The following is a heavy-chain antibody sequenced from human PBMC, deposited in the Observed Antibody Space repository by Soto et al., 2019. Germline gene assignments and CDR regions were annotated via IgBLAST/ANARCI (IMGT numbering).Heavy chain of an antibody. D-gene: IGHD6-19*01. V-gene: IGHV1-69*13. CDR1: GGAFSSYA. Sequence: GASAKVSCKASGGAFSSYAISWVRQAPGQGLEWMGGIIPIFGTANYAQKFQGRVTITADESTSTAYMELSSLRSEDTAVYYCASTVAGKGYYFHYWGQGALVTAPQ. J-gene: IGHJ4*02. CDR2: IIPIFGTA. CDR3: ASTVAGKGYYFHY.